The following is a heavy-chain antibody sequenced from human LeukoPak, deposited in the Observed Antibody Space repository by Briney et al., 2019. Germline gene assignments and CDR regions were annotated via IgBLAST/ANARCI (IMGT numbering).Heavy chain of an antibody. D-gene: IGHD3-16*01. CDR2: INPDSGFT. J-gene: IGHJ4*02. CDR3: APTAEAYTSWWKV. V-gene: IGHV1-2*02. Sequence: ASVKVSCKASGYKFTDVYMHWVRQAPGQGLEFMGWINPDSGFTNYAQKFKGRVTMTRDTSISTAYLEVGSLTSDDTAVYYCAPTAEAYTSWWKVWGQGTLVTVSS. CDR1: GYKFTDVY.